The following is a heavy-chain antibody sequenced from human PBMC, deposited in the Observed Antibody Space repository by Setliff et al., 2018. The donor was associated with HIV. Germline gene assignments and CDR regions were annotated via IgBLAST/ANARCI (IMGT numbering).Heavy chain of an antibody. J-gene: IGHJ4*02. CDR2: VYHSGKT. Sequence: SETLSLTCTVSGQFISDGYYWGWIRQPPGKGLEWIGSVYHSGKTYYNPSLKSRFTISRDNSKNTLYLQMNSLRAEDTAVYYCAKCGGVTCYSASWYFDYWGQGTLVTVSS. D-gene: IGHD2-15*01. CDR1: GQFISDGYY. V-gene: IGHV4-38-2*02. CDR3: AKCGGVTCYSASWYFDY.